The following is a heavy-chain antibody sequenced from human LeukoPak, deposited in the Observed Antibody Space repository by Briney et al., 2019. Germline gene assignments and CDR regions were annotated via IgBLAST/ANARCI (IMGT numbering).Heavy chain of an antibody. CDR2: IYYSGST. J-gene: IGHJ4*02. V-gene: IGHV4-31*03. CDR3: ARVATTVSYFDY. D-gene: IGHD4-17*01. CDR1: GGSISSGGYY. Sequence: SQTLSLTCTVSGGSISSGGYYWRWIRQHPGKGVEWIGYIYYSGSTYYNPSLKSRVTISVDTSKNQFSLKLSSVTAADTAVYYCARVATTVSYFDYWGQGTLVTVSS.